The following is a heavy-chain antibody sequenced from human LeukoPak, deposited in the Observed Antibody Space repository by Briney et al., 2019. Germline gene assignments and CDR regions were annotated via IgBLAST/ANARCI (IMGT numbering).Heavy chain of an antibody. D-gene: IGHD3-10*01. Sequence: ASVKVSCKASGYTFTSYDINWVRQAPGQGLEWMGIINPSGGSTSYAQKFQGRVTMARDTSTSTVYMELSSLRSEDTAVYYCARDGGPMVRGVSRSPYYYYMDVWGKGTTVTISS. CDR3: ARDGGPMVRGVSRSPYYYYMDV. CDR1: GYTFTSYD. V-gene: IGHV1-46*01. CDR2: INPSGGST. J-gene: IGHJ6*03.